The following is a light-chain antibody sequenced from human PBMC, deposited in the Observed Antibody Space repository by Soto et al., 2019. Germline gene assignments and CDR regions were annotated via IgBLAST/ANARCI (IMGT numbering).Light chain of an antibody. V-gene: IGKV4-1*01. CDR2: WAS. CDR1: QSVLYSSNNKNY. Sequence: DIVMTQSPDSLAVSLGERATINCKSSQSVLYSSNNKNYLAWYQQRPGQPPKLLIYWASTRESGVPDRFSGSGSWTDITLTITSLQAEDVAVYYCQQYESTPPTFGQGTKLEIK. J-gene: IGKJ2*01. CDR3: QQYESTPPT.